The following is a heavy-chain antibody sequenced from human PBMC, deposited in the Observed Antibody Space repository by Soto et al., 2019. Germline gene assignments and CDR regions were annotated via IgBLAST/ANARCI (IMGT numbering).Heavy chain of an antibody. CDR1: GFSFCKYA. CDR3: AKDAVAGDGLWLVAE. V-gene: IGHV3-23*01. CDR2: ITGSGGTI. Sequence: VQLLESGGGLVQPGGSLRLSCAASGFSFCKYAMVWVRQAPGKGQEWVSGITGSGGTIEHAASVKGRFTISRDNSKNTVYLQMNSLRAEDTAMYYCAKDAVAGDGLWLVAEWGQGTLVTVS. J-gene: IGHJ4*02. D-gene: IGHD2-21*02.